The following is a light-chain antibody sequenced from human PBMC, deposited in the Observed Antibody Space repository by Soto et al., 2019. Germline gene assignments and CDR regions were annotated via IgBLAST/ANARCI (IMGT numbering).Light chain of an antibody. Sequence: DIQMTQSPSTLSASVGYRFTITCLASQSISRWLAWHQQKPGKAPRLLIYDASNLQRGVPSRFSVSGSGTEFTLTITSLKNEDFATYYCQQYNDYSGMFGQGTKVDIK. J-gene: IGKJ1*01. CDR3: QQYNDYSGM. V-gene: IGKV1-5*01. CDR2: DAS. CDR1: QSISRW.